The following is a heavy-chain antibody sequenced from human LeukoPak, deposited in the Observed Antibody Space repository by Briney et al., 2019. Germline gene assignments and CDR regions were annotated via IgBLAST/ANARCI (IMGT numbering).Heavy chain of an antibody. CDR2: IKQDGSEK. J-gene: IGHJ4*02. V-gene: IGHV3-7*01. CDR1: GFTFSSYA. Sequence: GGSLRLSCAASGFTFSSYAMSWVRQAPGKGLEWVANIKQDGSEKYYVDSVKGRFTISRDNAKNSLYLQMNSLRAEDTAVYYCAISNGYSSSRPLDYWGQGTLVTVSS. D-gene: IGHD6-13*01. CDR3: AISNGYSSSRPLDY.